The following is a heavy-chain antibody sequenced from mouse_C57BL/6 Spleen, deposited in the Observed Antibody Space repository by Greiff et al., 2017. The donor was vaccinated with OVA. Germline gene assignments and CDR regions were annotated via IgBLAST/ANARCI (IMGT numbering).Heavy chain of an antibody. CDR3: ARYIRPSRGYFDY. J-gene: IGHJ2*01. Sequence: VQLKESGGGLVQPGGSLSLSCAASGFTFTDYYMSWVRQPPGKALEWLGFIRNKANGYTTEYSASVKGRFTISRDNSQSILYLQMNALRAEDSATYYCARYIRPSRGYFDYWGQGTTLTVSS. CDR2: IRNKANGYTT. V-gene: IGHV7-3*01. D-gene: IGHD1-1*01. CDR1: GFTFTDYY.